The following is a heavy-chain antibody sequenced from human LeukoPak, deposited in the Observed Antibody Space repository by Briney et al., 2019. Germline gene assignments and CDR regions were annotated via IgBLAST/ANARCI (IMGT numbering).Heavy chain of an antibody. V-gene: IGHV3-7*01. J-gene: IGHJ4*02. CDR3: ARDRWELTDY. Sequence: GGSLRLSCAASGFTFSKAWMSWVRQAPGKGLEWVANIKQDGSEKYYVDSVKGRFTISRDNAKNSLYLQMNSLRAEDTAVYYCARDRWELTDYWGQGTLVTVSS. D-gene: IGHD1-26*01. CDR1: GFTFSKAW. CDR2: IKQDGSEK.